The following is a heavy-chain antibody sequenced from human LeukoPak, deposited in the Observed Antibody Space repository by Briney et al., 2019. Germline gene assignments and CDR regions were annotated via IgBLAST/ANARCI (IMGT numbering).Heavy chain of an antibody. D-gene: IGHD6-6*01. Sequence: PSETLSLACAVYGGSFSGYYWSWIRQPPGKGLEWIGEINHSGSTNYNPSLKSRVTISVDTSKNQFSLKLSSVTAADTAVYYCARRHRPDYWGQGTLVTVSS. V-gene: IGHV4-34*01. J-gene: IGHJ4*02. CDR3: ARRHRPDY. CDR2: INHSGST. CDR1: GGSFSGYY.